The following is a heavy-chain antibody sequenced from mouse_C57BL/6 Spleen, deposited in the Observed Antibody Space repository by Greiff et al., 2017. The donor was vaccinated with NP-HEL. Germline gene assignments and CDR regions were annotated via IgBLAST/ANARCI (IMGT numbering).Heavy chain of an antibody. D-gene: IGHD6-5*01. CDR3: TRENPYDYFDY. CDR1: GFTFSSYA. CDR2: ISSGGDYI. J-gene: IGHJ2*01. V-gene: IGHV5-9-1*02. Sequence: EVKVVESGEGLVKPGGSLKLSCAASGFTFSSYAMSWVRQTPEKRLEWVAYISSGGDYIYYADTVKGRFTISRDNARNTLYLQMSSLKSEDTAMYYCTRENPYDYFDYWGQGTTLTVSS.